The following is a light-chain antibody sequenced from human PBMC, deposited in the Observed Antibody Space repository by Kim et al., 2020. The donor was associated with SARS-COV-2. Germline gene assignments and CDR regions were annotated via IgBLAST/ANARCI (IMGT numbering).Light chain of an antibody. Sequence: GQSITISCTGTSSDVGGYNYVSWYQQHPGKAPQLMIYAVSKRPSGVSNRFSGSKSSNTASLTISGLQAEDEADYYCTSYTRSNTWVFGVGTQLTVL. CDR2: AVS. CDR3: TSYTRSNTWV. J-gene: IGLJ3*02. CDR1: SSDVGGYNY. V-gene: IGLV2-14*04.